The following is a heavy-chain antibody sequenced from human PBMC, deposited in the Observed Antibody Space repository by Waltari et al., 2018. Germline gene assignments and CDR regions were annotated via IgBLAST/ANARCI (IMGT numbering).Heavy chain of an antibody. CDR1: GFTFSSYW. D-gene: IGHD3-3*01. CDR3: ARDHVFRGDFWSGYYDS. J-gene: IGHJ4*02. CDR2: IKQDGSET. Sequence: EVQLEESGGGLVQPGGSLRLSCAASGFTFSSYWTWVRQAPGKGLEWVANIKQDGSETYYADSLKGRFTISRDNAKNSLYLQMNSLRAEDTALYYCARDHVFRGDFWSGYYDSWGQGTLVTVSS. V-gene: IGHV3-7*01.